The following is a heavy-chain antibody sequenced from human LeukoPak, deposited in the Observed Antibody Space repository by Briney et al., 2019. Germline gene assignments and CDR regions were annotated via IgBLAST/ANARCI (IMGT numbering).Heavy chain of an antibody. V-gene: IGHV1-8*01. Sequence: ASVKVSCKASGYTFTSYDINWVRQATGQGLEWMGWMNPNSGNTGYAQKFQGRVTTTRNTSISTAYMELSSLRSEDTAVYYCARGGYSYGYGDYYYFGMDVWGQGTTVSVSS. J-gene: IGHJ6*02. CDR3: ARGGYSYGYGDYYYFGMDV. CDR1: GYTFTSYD. D-gene: IGHD5-18*01. CDR2: MNPNSGNT.